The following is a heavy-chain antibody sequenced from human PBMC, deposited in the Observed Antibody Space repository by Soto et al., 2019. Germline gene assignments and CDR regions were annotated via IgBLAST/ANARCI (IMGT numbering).Heavy chain of an antibody. D-gene: IGHD5-12*01. J-gene: IGHJ4*02. CDR3: ARDEGVATIRGFDC. V-gene: IGHV3-74*01. Sequence: GGSLRLSCAASGFTFSSYWMHWVRQAPGKGLVWVSRINSDGTTTHYADSVKGRFTISRDNAKNTLYRQMNSLRAEDTAVYYCARDEGVATIRGFDCWGQGTLVTVSS. CDR1: GFTFSSYW. CDR2: INSDGTTT.